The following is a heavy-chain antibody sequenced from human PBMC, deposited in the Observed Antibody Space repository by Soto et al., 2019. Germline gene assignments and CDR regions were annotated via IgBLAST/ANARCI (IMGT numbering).Heavy chain of an antibody. D-gene: IGHD3-3*01. V-gene: IGHV3-53*04. CDR2: IYSGGST. CDR3: ARAATYYEFWSGYYFDY. CDR1: GFTVSSNY. Sequence: EVQLVESGGGLVQPGGSLRLSCAASGFTVSSNYMSWVRQAPGKGLEWVSVIYSGGSTYYADYVKGRFTISRHNSKNKLYLQMNSLRAEDPAVYYCARAATYYEFWSGYYFDYLGQGTLVPGSS. J-gene: IGHJ4*02.